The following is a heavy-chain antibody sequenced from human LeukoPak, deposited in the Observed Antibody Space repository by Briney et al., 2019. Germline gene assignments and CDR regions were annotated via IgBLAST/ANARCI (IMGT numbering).Heavy chain of an antibody. CDR1: GGSFSGYY. V-gene: IGHV4-34*01. CDR2: INHSGST. D-gene: IGHD3-22*01. J-gene: IGHJ4*02. Sequence: SETLSLTCAVYGGSFSGYYWSWIRQPPGKGLEWIGEINHSGSTNYNPSLKSRVTISVDTSKNQFSLKLSTVTAADTAVYYCAGRPTYYYDSSGYYLFDYWGQGTLVTVSS. CDR3: AGRPTYYYDSSGYYLFDY.